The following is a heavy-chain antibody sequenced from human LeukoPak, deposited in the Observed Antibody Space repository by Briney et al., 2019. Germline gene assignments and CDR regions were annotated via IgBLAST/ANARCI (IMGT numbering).Heavy chain of an antibody. CDR3: ARDPTTVITTPYYFDD. CDR2: INHRGIT. J-gene: IGHJ4*02. V-gene: IGHV4-38-2*02. D-gene: IGHD4-23*01. CDR1: GYSISRAYN. Sequence: SETLSLTCTVSGYSISRAYNWGWIRQSPGKGLEWIGEINHRGITNYNPSLKSRVTISVDTSKNQFSLRLRSVTAADTAVYYCARDPTTVITTPYYFDDWGQGTLVTVSS.